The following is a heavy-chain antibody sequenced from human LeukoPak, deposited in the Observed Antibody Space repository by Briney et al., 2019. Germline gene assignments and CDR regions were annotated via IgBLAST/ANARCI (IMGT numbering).Heavy chain of an antibody. Sequence: SGRLSCKAPGYTFVRYHNKWRPRGSGQGLEKKAWMNPNSGNTGYAQKFQGRVTMTRNTSISTAYMELSSLRSEDTAVYYCARGEAAIFGVVILDYWGQGTLVTVSS. V-gene: IGHV1-8*01. D-gene: IGHD3-3*01. CDR3: ARGEAAIFGVVILDY. CDR1: GYTFVRYH. CDR2: MNPNSGNT. J-gene: IGHJ4*02.